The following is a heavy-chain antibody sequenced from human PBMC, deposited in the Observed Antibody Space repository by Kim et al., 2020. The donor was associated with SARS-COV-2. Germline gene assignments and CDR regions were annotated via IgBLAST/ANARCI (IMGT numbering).Heavy chain of an antibody. Sequence: GGSLRLSCAASGFTFSSYAMSWVRQAPGKGLEWVSAISGSGGSTYYADSVKGRFTISRDNSKNTLYLQMNSLRADDTAVYYCARAVAGYDAFDIWGQGTMVTVSS. CDR2: ISGSGGST. V-gene: IGHV3-23*01. D-gene: IGHD6-19*01. CDR3: ARAVAGYDAFDI. J-gene: IGHJ3*02. CDR1: GFTFSSYA.